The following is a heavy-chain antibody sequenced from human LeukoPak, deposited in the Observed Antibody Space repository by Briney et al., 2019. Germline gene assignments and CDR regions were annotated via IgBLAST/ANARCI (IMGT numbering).Heavy chain of an antibody. CDR1: GGSFSGYY. CDR3: ARELRWYSYGSYFDY. D-gene: IGHD5-18*01. V-gene: IGHV4-34*01. Sequence: SETLSLTCAVYGGSFSGYYWSWIRQPPGKGLEWIGEINHSGSTNYNPSLKSRVTISVGTSKNQFSLKLSSVTAADTAVYYCARELRWYSYGSYFDYWGQGTLVTVSS. J-gene: IGHJ4*02. CDR2: INHSGST.